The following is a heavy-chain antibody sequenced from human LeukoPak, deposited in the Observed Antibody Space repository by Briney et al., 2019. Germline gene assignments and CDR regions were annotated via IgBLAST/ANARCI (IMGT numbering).Heavy chain of an antibody. CDR1: GFTFGSYW. CDR2: IKQDGSEK. CDR3: ARDRGVVGLYDP. D-gene: IGHD2-21*01. V-gene: IGHV3-7*01. J-gene: IGHJ5*02. Sequence: SGGSLRLSCAASGFTFGSYWMSWVRQAPGKGLEWVANIKQDGSEKYYVDSVKGRLTISRDNAKNSLYLQMNSLRVEDTAVYHCARDRGVVGLYDPWGQGTLVTVSS.